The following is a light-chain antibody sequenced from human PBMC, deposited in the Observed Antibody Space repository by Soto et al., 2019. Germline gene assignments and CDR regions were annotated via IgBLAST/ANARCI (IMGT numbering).Light chain of an antibody. CDR1: QSISSW. CDR3: QQRWT. V-gene: IGKV1-5*01. Sequence: DIQMTQSPSTLSASVGDRVTITCRASQSISSWLAWYQQKPGKAPKLLIYDASSLESGVPSRFSGSGSGKEFTLTISSLKNDDFATYYCQQRWTFAQGTNVDIK. CDR2: DAS. J-gene: IGKJ1*01.